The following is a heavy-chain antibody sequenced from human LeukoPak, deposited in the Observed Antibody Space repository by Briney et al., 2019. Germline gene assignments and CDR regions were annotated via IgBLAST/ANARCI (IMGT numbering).Heavy chain of an antibody. V-gene: IGHV1-18*01. CDR2: ISAYNGNT. Sequence: TXSCXXSGYTXTSYGMSWVRQAPGQGLEWMGWISAYNGNTNYAQKVQGRVTMTTDTSTSTAYMEVRSLRSEDTAVYYCARDFSLLWFGELSSSFDYWGQGTLVTVSS. CDR3: ARDFSLLWFGELSSSFDY. CDR1: GYTXTSYG. J-gene: IGHJ4*02. D-gene: IGHD3-10*01.